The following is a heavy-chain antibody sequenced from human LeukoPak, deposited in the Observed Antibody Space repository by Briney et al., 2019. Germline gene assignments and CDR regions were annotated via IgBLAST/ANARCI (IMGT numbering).Heavy chain of an antibody. D-gene: IGHD1-14*01. Sequence: ASVTVSCKASGYSFTGYYIHWVRQAPGQGLEWMGRISPNSGGTNYAQKFQGRVTMTRDTSISTACMEVSRLRSDDTAVYYCARVSSPLQYNWFDPWGQGTLVTVSS. CDR3: ARVSSPLQYNWFDP. CDR1: GYSFTGYY. CDR2: ISPNSGGT. V-gene: IGHV1-2*06. J-gene: IGHJ5*02.